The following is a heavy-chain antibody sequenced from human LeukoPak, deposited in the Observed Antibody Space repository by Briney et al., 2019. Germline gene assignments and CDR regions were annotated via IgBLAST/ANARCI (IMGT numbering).Heavy chain of an antibody. Sequence: PRGSLRLSCAPSGFTFTSYSMSWVRPAPGEGVEWVSYITSSINTIYYADSVKGRFTIHRDNAKNSLYLQMNSLRGEDTAVYYCARGNLAGYTYGSVYWGQGTLVTVCS. V-gene: IGHV3-48*01. J-gene: IGHJ4*02. CDR2: ITSSINTI. CDR1: GFTFTSYS. D-gene: IGHD5-18*01. CDR3: ARGNLAGYTYGSVY.